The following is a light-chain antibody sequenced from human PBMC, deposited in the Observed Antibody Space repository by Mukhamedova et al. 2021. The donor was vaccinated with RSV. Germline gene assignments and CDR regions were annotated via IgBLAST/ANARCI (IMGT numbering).Light chain of an antibody. V-gene: IGKV3-20*01. CDR2: EAS. J-gene: IGKJ2*01. CDR3: QHFATLPAT. Sequence: GERAILSCRAGQSIGSDYLAWYQQKPGQAPRLLIYEASSRATGIPDRFSGSGSGTDFTLTISRVEPEDFAVYYRQHFATLPATFG. CDR1: QSIGSDY.